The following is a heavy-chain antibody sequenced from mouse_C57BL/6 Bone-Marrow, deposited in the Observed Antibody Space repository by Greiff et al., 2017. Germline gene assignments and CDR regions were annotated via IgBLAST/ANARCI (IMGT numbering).Heavy chain of an antibody. D-gene: IGHD1-1*01. V-gene: IGHV1-15*01. CDR3: TRPPLRGFAY. CDR2: IDPETGGT. J-gene: IGHJ3*01. Sequence: VPLQQSGAELVRPGASVTLSCKASGYTFTDYEMRLVKQTPVHGLEWIGAIDPETGGTAYNQKFKGKAILTADKSSSTAYMELRSRSSEDSAVYYCTRPPLRGFAYWGQGTLVTVSA. CDR1: GYTFTDYE.